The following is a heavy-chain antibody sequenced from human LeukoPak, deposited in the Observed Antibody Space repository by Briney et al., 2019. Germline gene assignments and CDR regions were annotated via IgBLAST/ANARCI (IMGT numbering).Heavy chain of an antibody. CDR2: IYPGDSDT. V-gene: IGHV5-51*01. D-gene: IGHD2-2*01. Sequence: GESLKISCKGSGYSFTNYWIGWVRQMPGKGLEWMGIIYPGDSDTRYSPSFQGQVTISADKSISTAYLQWSSLKASDTAMYYCARALIVVVPAAGGEFDYWGQGTLVTVSS. J-gene: IGHJ4*02. CDR3: ARALIVVVPAAGGEFDY. CDR1: GYSFTNYW.